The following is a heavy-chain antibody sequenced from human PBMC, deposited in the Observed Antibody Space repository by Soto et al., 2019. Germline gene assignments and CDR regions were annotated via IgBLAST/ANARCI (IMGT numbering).Heavy chain of an antibody. Sequence: EVQLVESGGGLVQPGGSVRLSCEASGFTFSAHWMHWVRQAPGKEPVWVARIKYDGTSADYAGFVKGRFTVSRDNAKRILFLQINSLRSEETAVDYCARLSGSIPGYCQFGMDIWGHGTTVIVS. J-gene: IGHJ6*02. CDR3: ARLSGSIPGYCQFGMDI. CDR1: GFTFSAHW. V-gene: IGHV3-74*01. D-gene: IGHD1-26*01. CDR2: IKYDGTSA.